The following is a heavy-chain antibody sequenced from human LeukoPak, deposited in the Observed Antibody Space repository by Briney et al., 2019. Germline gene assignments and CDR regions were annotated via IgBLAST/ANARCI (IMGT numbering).Heavy chain of an antibody. CDR3: ARRGDIVGATEFDY. CDR2: ISAYNGNT. D-gene: IGHD1-26*01. V-gene: IGHV1-18*01. J-gene: IGHJ4*02. CDR1: GYTFTSYG. Sequence: ASVKVSCKASGYTFTSYGISWVRQAPGQGLEWMGWISAYNGNTNYTQKLQGRVTMTTDTSTSTAYMELRSLRSDDTAVYYCARRGDIVGATEFDYWGQGTLVTVSS.